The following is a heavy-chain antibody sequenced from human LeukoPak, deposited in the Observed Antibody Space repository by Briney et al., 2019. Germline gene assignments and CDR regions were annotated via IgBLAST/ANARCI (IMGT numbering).Heavy chain of an antibody. J-gene: IGHJ4*02. CDR1: GGAFSSYA. CDR3: ARGPELERFDY. V-gene: IGHV1-69*05. Sequence: ASVKVSCKASGGAFSSYAISWVRQAPGQGLEWMGGIIPIFGTANYAQKFQGRVTITTDESTSTAYMELSSLRSEDTAVYYCARGPELERFDYWGQGTLVTVSS. D-gene: IGHD1-1*01. CDR2: IIPIFGTA.